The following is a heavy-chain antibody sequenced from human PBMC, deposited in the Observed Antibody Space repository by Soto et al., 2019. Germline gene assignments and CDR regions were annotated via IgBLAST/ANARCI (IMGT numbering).Heavy chain of an antibody. CDR3: ASLAGDGWFDP. J-gene: IGHJ5*02. V-gene: IGHV4-59*01. Sequence: ETLSLTCTVSGGSMSSYHWSWIRQPPGKGLEWIGYIYYRGSTNYNPSLRSRVTISVDTSKNQFSLKLSSVTAADTAMYYCASLAGDGWFDPWGQGALVTVS. CDR2: IYYRGST. CDR1: GGSMSSYH. D-gene: IGHD7-27*01.